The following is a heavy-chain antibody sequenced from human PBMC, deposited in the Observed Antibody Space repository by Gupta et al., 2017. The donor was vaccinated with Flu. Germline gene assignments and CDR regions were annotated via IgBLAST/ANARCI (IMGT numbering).Heavy chain of an antibody. V-gene: IGHV3-15*01. J-gene: IGHJ4*02. CDR1: GFTFGDAW. CDR2: IKSDVDGGTR. CDR3: AKDIPDTAGWAWGY. Sequence: EVQLVESGGGLVKPGGPLTLPCAAWGFTFGDAWMTWVRQAPGKGLEWVGRIKSDVDGGTRNYAAAVQGRFTFLRDDSKATLYLHMTDLRPEDTSMYDGAKDIPDTAGWAWGYWVQGVLGSVS. D-gene: IGHD6-19*01.